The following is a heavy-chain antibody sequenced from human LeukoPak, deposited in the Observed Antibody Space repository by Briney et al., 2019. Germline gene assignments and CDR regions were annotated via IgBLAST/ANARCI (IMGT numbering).Heavy chain of an antibody. CDR2: ISGSRSYT. J-gene: IGHJ4*02. D-gene: IGHD4-17*01. CDR1: GFTFSSYA. CDR3: AEWGYGDYVV. V-gene: IGHV3-23*01. Sequence: GGSLRLSCAASGFTFSSYAMSWVRQAPGKGLEWVSAISGSRSYTYYADSVKGRFTISRDNAKNSLYLQMNSLRAEDTAVYYCAEWGYGDYVVWGQGTLVTVSS.